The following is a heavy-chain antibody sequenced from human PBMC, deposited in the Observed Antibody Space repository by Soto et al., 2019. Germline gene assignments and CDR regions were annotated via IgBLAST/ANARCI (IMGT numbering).Heavy chain of an antibody. CDR3: ASDPSSAVAGPHYYGREV. CDR1: GLTFSSYS. V-gene: IGHV3-48*02. J-gene: IGHJ6*02. D-gene: IGHD6-19*01. Sequence: WGSRRLSCAASGLTFSSYSMNWVRQAPGKGLEWVSYISSSSTIYYADSVKGRFTISRDNAKNSLYLQMNSLRDEDTAVYYCASDPSSAVAGPHYYGREVWVHGTTVIDS. CDR2: ISSSSTI.